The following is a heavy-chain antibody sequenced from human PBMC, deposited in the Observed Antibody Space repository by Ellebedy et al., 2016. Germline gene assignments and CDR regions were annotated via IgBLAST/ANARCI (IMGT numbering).Heavy chain of an antibody. CDR1: GYTFTSYA. Sequence: ASVKVSCKASGYTFTSYAMHWVRQPPGQRLEWMGWINAGNGNTEYSQKFQGRATITRDTSARTAYMELSSLRSEDTAVYYCASSQWELLQGDYYYYGMDVWGQGTTVTVSS. J-gene: IGHJ6*02. D-gene: IGHD1-26*01. CDR3: ASSQWELLQGDYYYYGMDV. CDR2: INAGNGNT. V-gene: IGHV1-3*01.